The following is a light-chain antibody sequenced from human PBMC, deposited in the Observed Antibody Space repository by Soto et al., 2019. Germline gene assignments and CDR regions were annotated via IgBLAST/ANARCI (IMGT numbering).Light chain of an antibody. J-gene: IGKJ2*01. V-gene: IGKV3-20*01. Sequence: EVVLTQSPGTLSLSPGDRATVSCRASQTVHSSFFAWYQQKGGQAPRHLIYGTSNRAAGIPDRFPGHGSGTDFPLPSDGLEPEDFAVYFCQQHGGSPPYTFGRGNSVEI. CDR1: QTVHSSF. CDR3: QQHGGSPPYT. CDR2: GTS.